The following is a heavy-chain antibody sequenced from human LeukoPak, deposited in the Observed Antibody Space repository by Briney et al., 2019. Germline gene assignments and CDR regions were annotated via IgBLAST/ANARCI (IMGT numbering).Heavy chain of an antibody. J-gene: IGHJ6*02. CDR3: ARERIGKITMVRAYGMDV. Sequence: ASVKVSCKASGYTFTSYGISWVRQAPGQGLEWMGWISAYNGNTNYAQKFQGWVTMTRDTSISTAYMELGRLRSDDTAVYYCARERIGKITMVRAYGMDVWGQGTTVTVSS. CDR1: GYTFTSYG. V-gene: IGHV1-18*01. D-gene: IGHD3-10*01. CDR2: ISAYNGNT.